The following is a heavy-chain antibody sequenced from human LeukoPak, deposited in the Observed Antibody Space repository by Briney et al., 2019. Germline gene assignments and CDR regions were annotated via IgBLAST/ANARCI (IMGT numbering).Heavy chain of an antibody. J-gene: IGHJ4*02. V-gene: IGHV3-30*02. CDR2: IRYDGSNK. CDR3: AKGARSSGFDY. CDR1: GFTFSSYG. D-gene: IGHD6-6*01. Sequence: GGSLRLSCAASGFTFSSYGMHWVRQAPGKGLEWVAFIRYDGSNKYYADSVKGRFTISRDNSKNTLYLQMNSLRAEDTAVYYCAKGARSSGFDYWGQGTLVTVSS.